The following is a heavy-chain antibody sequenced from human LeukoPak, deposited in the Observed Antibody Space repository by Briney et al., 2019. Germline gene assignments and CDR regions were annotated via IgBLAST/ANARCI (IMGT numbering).Heavy chain of an antibody. Sequence: PGGSLRLPCATSGFSFSSYSMNWVRQAPGKGLEWVSFISSSSSYIDYADSLKGRFTISRDNGKNSLYLQMNGLRAEDTAMYYCARGYNRGWTGIDSWGQGTLVIVSS. CDR3: ARGYNRGWTGIDS. J-gene: IGHJ4*02. CDR2: ISSSSSYI. V-gene: IGHV3-21*06. D-gene: IGHD6-19*01. CDR1: GFSFSSYS.